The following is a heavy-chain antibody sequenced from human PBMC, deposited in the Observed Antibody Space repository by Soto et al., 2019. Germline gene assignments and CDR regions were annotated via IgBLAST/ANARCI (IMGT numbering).Heavy chain of an antibody. V-gene: IGHV4-39*01. CDR2: MFYSAGM. Sequence: SETLSLTCTVSGGSISSTTYYWGWIRQPPGKGLEWIGNMFYSAGMYYNPSLRSRVTISVDTSKNQFSLKLRSVTAADTAVYYCARQPRHVVVVTAVMSAFDVWGQGTTVTVSS. D-gene: IGHD2-21*02. CDR3: ARQPRHVVVVTAVMSAFDV. CDR1: GGSISSTTYY. J-gene: IGHJ3*01.